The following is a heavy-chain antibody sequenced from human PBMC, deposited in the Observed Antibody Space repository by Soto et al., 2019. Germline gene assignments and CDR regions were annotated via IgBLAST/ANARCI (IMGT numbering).Heavy chain of an antibody. V-gene: IGHV3-30*03. J-gene: IGHJ3*01. Sequence: QEQLVESGGGVVQPGKSLRLSCAASGFTFSDYGMHWVRQAPGKGLEWVAVISYDGNHQEYADSVKGRFTISRDKSKNTLFLEVNSLRVEDTAVYYCARAVGFRGYCRSSDCYDDAFDLWGQGTMVTVSS. CDR2: ISYDGNHQ. CDR1: GFTFSDYG. CDR3: ARAVGFRGYCRSSDCYDDAFDL. D-gene: IGHD2-2*01.